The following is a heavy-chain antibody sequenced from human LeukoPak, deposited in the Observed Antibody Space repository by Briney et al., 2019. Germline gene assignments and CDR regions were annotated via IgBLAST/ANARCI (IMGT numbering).Heavy chain of an antibody. Sequence: GGSLRLSCAASGFTVSSNYMSWVRQAPGKGLEWVSVIYSGGSTYYADSVKGRFTISRDNSKNTLYLQMNSLRVEDTAVYYCARRLYSSSWSSFDYWGQGTLVTVSS. CDR3: ARRLYSSSWSSFDY. CDR1: GFTVSSNY. J-gene: IGHJ4*02. D-gene: IGHD6-13*01. V-gene: IGHV3-53*01. CDR2: IYSGGST.